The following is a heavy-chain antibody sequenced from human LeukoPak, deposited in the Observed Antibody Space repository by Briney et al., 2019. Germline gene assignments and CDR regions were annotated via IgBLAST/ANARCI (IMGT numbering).Heavy chain of an antibody. V-gene: IGHV3-48*03. CDR1: GLSFSSSG. Sequence: GGSLRLSCAASGLSFSSSGMNWVRQAPGKGLEWVSYITATGSTIYYADSVKGRFTISRDNARSSLFLSMSSLRAEDTAVYYCARSIIVGTTGAFDVWGQGTMVTVS. J-gene: IGHJ3*01. CDR3: ARSIIVGTTGAFDV. D-gene: IGHD1-26*01. CDR2: ITATGSTI.